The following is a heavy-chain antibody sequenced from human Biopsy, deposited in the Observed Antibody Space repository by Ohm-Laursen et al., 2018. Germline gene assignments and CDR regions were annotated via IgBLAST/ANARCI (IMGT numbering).Heavy chain of an antibody. D-gene: IGHD3-16*01. J-gene: IGHJ4*02. CDR3: ARDSRGGHLNTTLITGKNLDS. Sequence: SETLPLTCTVSGGSISGYHWTWIRQSPGKGLEWIGYIYYTGSTNYNPSVKSRVTISVDTSKNQFSLKLNSVTAADTAVYFCARDSRGGHLNTTLITGKNLDSWGQGILVTVSS. CDR2: IYYTGST. V-gene: IGHV4-59*01. CDR1: GGSISGYH.